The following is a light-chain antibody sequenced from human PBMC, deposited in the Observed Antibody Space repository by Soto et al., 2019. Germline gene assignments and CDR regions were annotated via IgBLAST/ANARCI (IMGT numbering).Light chain of an antibody. CDR1: ISNIGAGYN. J-gene: IGLJ2*01. CDR2: GDR. V-gene: IGLV1-40*01. CDR3: QSYDSSLSGSV. Sequence: QSVLTQPPSVSGAPGQRVTISCTGSISNIGAGYNVHWYQQVPGTPPKLLIFGDRNRPSGVPGRFSGSKSGTSASLAITGLQAEDEADYYCQSYDSSLSGSVFGGGTKLTVL.